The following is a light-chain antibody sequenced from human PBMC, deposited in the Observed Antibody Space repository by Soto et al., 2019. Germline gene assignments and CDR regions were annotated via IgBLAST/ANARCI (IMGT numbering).Light chain of an antibody. J-gene: IGLJ1*01. V-gene: IGLV2-8*01. CDR2: EVS. Sequence: QSALTQPPSASGSPGQSVTISCTGTSSDVGGYNYVSWYQQHPGKAPKLMIYEVSKRPSGVTDRLSGSKSGNTASLTDSGRQDEDEADYYCCSYAGSNNLGVFGTGTKLTVL. CDR3: CSYAGSNNLGV. CDR1: SSDVGGYNY.